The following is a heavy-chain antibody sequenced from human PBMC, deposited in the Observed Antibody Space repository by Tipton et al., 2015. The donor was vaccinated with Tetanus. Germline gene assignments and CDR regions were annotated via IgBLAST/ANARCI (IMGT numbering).Heavy chain of an antibody. CDR3: ATIGGACQRSHDF. CDR1: GYTFTSYD. CDR2: MKPNSGST. D-gene: IGHD2-21*02. V-gene: IGHV1-8*01. J-gene: IGHJ4*02. Sequence: QSGPEVKKPGASVKVSCKTSGYTFTSYDINWVRQAAGQGLEWMGWMKPNSGSTGYAQKFRGRVSMTRDTSTSTAYMELSDLRSEDTGIYYCATIGGACQRSHDFWGQGTQVTVSS.